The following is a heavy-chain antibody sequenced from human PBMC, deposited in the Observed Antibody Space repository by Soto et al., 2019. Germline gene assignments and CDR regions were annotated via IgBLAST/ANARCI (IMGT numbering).Heavy chain of an antibody. CDR1: GFTFSTCA. J-gene: IGHJ5*02. CDR2: ISGSGSTT. Sequence: SLRLSCPATGFTFSTCAMNWVRQAPGKGLEWVSTISGSGSTTYYADSVKGRFTISRDNFKNTLYMQMNSLRAEDTAVYYCAKDRSRSYGSCSPLGFFNTWGEAT. V-gene: IGHV3-23*01. D-gene: IGHD5-18*01. CDR3: AKDRSRSYGSCSPLGFFNT.